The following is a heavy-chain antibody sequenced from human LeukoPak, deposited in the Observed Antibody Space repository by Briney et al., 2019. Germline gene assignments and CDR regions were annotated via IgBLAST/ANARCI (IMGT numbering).Heavy chain of an antibody. J-gene: IGHJ2*01. D-gene: IGHD3-3*01. Sequence: ETLSLTCTVSGGSISSYYWSWIRQPPGKGLEWIGYIYYTGNTDYNPSLKSRVTISVDTSKNQFSLKLSSVTAADTAVYYCARHYDFFDVWGRGTLVTVSS. CDR3: ARHYDFFDV. V-gene: IGHV4-59*08. CDR2: IYYTGNT. CDR1: GGSISSYY.